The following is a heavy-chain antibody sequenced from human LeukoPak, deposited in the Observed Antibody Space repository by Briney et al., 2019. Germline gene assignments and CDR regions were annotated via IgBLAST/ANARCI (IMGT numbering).Heavy chain of an antibody. D-gene: IGHD4-17*01. CDR3: AKAKGTVTTLYYYYGMDV. V-gene: IGHV3-23*01. Sequence: GGSLRLSCAASGFTFSSFAMSWVRQAPGKGLEWVSAISGSGGSTYYADSVKGRFTISRDNSKNTLYLQMNSLRAEDTAVYYCAKAKGTVTTLYYYYGMDVWGQGTTVTVSS. CDR1: GFTFSSFA. CDR2: ISGSGGST. J-gene: IGHJ6*02.